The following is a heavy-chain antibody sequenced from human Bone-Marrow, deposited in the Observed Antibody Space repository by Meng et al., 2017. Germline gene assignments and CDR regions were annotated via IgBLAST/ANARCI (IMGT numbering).Heavy chain of an antibody. V-gene: IGHV1-3*01. D-gene: IGHD5-18*01. J-gene: IGHJ5*02. Sequence: QVQLVKSGAEVNQPGASGKISCKASGYTFTSHAIHWVRQAPGQRLERMGRINAGNGNTRHSQRFQGRVTITRDKSATTAYMELSSLSSEDTALYYCAREVLGNSLSPWGQGTLVTVSS. CDR3: AREVLGNSLSP. CDR2: INAGNGNT. CDR1: GYTFTSHA.